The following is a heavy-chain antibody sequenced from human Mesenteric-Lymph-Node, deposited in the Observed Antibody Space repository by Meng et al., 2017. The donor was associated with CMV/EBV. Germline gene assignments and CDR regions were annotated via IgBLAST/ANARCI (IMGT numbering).Heavy chain of an antibody. J-gene: IGHJ6*02. CDR3: ARRGLWCSDTSCYMLYAMDV. V-gene: IGHV1-8*03. D-gene: IGHD2-2*02. CDR2: MNPNSGNT. CDR1: GYTFTSYD. Sequence: ASVKVSCKASGYTFTSYDINWVRQATGQGLEWMGWMNPNSGNTGYAQKFQGRVTITRNTSISTAYMELSSLRSEDTAVYYCARRGLWCSDTSCYMLYAMDVWGQGTTVTVSS.